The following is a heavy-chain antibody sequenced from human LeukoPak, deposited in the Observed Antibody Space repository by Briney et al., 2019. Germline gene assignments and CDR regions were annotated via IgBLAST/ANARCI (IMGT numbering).Heavy chain of an antibody. CDR2: TYYWSKWYN. CDR3: VRDNPRCCGVIPSNIDDY. D-gene: IGHD2/OR15-2a*01. Sequence: SQTLSLTCAISGDSVSSNSAAWNWIRQSPSRGLEWLGRTYYWSKWYNDYAVSVKSRITINPDTSKNQFSLQLNSVTPEDTAVYFCVRDNPRCCGVIPSNIDDYWGQGTLVTVSS. CDR1: GDSVSSNSAA. V-gene: IGHV6-1*01. J-gene: IGHJ4*02.